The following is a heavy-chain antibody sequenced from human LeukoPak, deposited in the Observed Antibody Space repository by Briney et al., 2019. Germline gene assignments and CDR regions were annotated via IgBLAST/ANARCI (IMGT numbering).Heavy chain of an antibody. V-gene: IGHV4-59*01. CDR3: ARAGSGGRYDP. J-gene: IGHJ5*02. CDR2: IYYSGST. CDR1: GGSISSYY. Sequence: SETLSLTCTASGGSISSYYWSWIRQPPGKGLEWIGYIYYSGSTNYNPSLKSRVTISVDTSKNQFSLKLSSVTAADTAVYYCARAGSGGRYDPWGQGTLVTVSS. D-gene: IGHD3-10*01.